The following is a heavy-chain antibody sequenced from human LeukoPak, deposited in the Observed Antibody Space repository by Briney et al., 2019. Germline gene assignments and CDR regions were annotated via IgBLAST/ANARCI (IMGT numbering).Heavy chain of an antibody. CDR3: ARLAYYYDSSGYPPAYYFDY. D-gene: IGHD3-22*01. J-gene: IGHJ4*02. Sequence: SETLSLTCTVSGGSISSSSYYWGWIRQPPGKGLEWIGSIYYSGSTNYNPSLKSRVTISVDTSKNQFSLKLSSVTAADTAVYYCARLAYYYDSSGYPPAYYFDYWGQGTLVTVSS. CDR1: GGSISSSSYY. CDR2: IYYSGST. V-gene: IGHV4-39*07.